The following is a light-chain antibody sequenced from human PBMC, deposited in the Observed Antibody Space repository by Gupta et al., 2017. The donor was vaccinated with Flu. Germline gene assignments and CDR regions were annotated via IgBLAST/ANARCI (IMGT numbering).Light chain of an antibody. CDR3: NSRDSSGKHLI. J-gene: IGLJ2*01. CDR1: SLRSFY. V-gene: IGLV3-19*01. Sequence: SSELTQDPAVSVALGQTVRVTCQGDSLRSFYASWYQQKPGQAPVLVVFGNSNRPSGFPDRFSGSSTGNTASLTITGTQAEEEADYYCNSRDSSGKHLIFGGGTKLTVL. CDR2: GNS.